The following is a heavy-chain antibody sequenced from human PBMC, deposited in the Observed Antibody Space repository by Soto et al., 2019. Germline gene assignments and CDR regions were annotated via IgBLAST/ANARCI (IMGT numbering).Heavy chain of an antibody. D-gene: IGHD6-13*01. CDR3: ARGSRSGYSSSWAFQYYFDY. V-gene: IGHV4-31*03. CDR2: IYYSGST. Sequence: SETLSLTCTVSGGSISSGGYYWSWIRQHPGKGLEWIGYIYYSGSTYYNPSLKSRVTISVDTSKNQFSLKLSSVTAADTAVYYCARGSRSGYSSSWAFQYYFDYWGQGTLVTVSS. CDR1: GGSISSGGYY. J-gene: IGHJ4*02.